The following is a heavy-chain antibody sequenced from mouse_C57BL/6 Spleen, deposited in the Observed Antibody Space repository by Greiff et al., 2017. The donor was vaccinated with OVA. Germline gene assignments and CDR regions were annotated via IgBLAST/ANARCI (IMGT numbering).Heavy chain of an antibody. V-gene: IGHV1-50*01. D-gene: IGHD2-5*01. J-gene: IGHJ3*01. CDR1: GYTFTSYW. CDR3: ARAKNYSNYTWFAY. Sequence: QVQLQQPGAELVKPGASVKLSCKASGYTFTSYWMQWVKQRPGQGLEWIGEIDPSDSYTNYNQKFKGKATLTVDTSSSTAYMQLSSPTSEDSAVYYCARAKNYSNYTWFAYWGQGTLVTVSA. CDR2: IDPSDSYT.